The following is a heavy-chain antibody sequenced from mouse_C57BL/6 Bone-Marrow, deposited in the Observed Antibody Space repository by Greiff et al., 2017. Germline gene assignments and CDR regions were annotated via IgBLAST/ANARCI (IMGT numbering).Heavy chain of an antibody. CDR1: GYTFPSYT. CDR2: INPSSGNT. V-gene: IGHV1-4*01. Sequence: VQLLESGAELARPGASVKMSCKASGYTFPSYTMNWVTQRPGQGLEWIGYINPSSGNTKYNQTFKDQATLTADKSSSTAYMQLSSLTSEDDAVDYYARTSSLFYYAVDYWGQGTSVTVSS. CDR3: ARTSSLFYYAVDY. J-gene: IGHJ4*01. D-gene: IGHD1-1*01.